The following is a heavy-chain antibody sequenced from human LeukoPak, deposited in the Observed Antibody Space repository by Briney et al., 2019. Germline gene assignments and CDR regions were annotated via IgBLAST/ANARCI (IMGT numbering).Heavy chain of an antibody. CDR2: ISAYNGNT. Sequence: ASVKVSCKPSGYTFSSYGISWVRQAPGQGLEWMGWISAYNGNTNYAQKFQGRVTMTTGTSTSTAYMELRSLRSDDTAVYYCARDRVFVDTAIVSPIQYFDYWGQGTLVTVSS. J-gene: IGHJ4*02. CDR1: GYTFSSYG. D-gene: IGHD5-18*01. CDR3: ARDRVFVDTAIVSPIQYFDY. V-gene: IGHV1-18*01.